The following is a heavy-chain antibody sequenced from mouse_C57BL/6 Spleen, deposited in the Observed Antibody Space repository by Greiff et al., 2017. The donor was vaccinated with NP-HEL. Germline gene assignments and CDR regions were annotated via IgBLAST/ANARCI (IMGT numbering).Heavy chain of an antibody. CDR3: AMGSYAMDY. V-gene: IGHV1-39*01. CDR2: INPNYGTN. Sequence: VQLKESGPELVKPGASVKISCKASGYSFTDYNMNWVKQSNGKSLEWIGVINPNYGTNSYNQKFKGKATLTVDQSSSTAYMQLNSLTSADSAVYYCAMGSYAMDYWGQGTSVTVSS. J-gene: IGHJ4*01. D-gene: IGHD3-1*01. CDR1: GYSFTDYN.